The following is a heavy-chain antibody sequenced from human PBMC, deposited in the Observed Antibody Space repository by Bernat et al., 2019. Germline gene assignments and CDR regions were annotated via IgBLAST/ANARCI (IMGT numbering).Heavy chain of an antibody. J-gene: IGHJ3*02. CDR3: AVYCGGDCYRAFDI. Sequence: EVQLVESGGGLVQPGGSLRLSCAASGITFSNYSMNWVRLAPGKGLEWLSYISSSGTTIYYADSLKGRFTISRDNAKNSLYLQVNSLRAEDTALYYCAVYCGGDCYRAFDIWGQGTMVTVSS. V-gene: IGHV3-48*01. CDR2: ISSSGTTI. D-gene: IGHD2-21*02. CDR1: GITFSNYS.